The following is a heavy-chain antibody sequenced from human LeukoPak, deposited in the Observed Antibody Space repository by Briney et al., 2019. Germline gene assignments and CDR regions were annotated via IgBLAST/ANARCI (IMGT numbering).Heavy chain of an antibody. V-gene: IGHV3-23*01. CDR3: KTRGTAATKYIDY. CDR2: TSGSDDST. D-gene: IGHD6-25*01. Sequence: PGGSLRLSCAASDFIFGSYSMSWVRQAPGKGLEWVSVTSGSDDSTHYADSVKGRFIISRDNSKNTLYLLMNGLRAEDTAVYYWKTRGTAATKYIDYWGQGTLVTVSS. CDR1: DFIFGSYS. J-gene: IGHJ4*02.